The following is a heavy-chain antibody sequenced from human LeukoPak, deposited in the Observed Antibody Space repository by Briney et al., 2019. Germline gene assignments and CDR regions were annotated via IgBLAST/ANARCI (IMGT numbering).Heavy chain of an antibody. J-gene: IGHJ6*02. CDR1: GFTFSTYG. CDR3: AKDGAVTTRYYYYNGMDV. Sequence: GGSLRLSCVASGFTFSTYGMHWVRQAPGRGLEWVALISYDESNKLYADSVKGRFTISRDNSKNTLYLQMNSLRAEDTAVYYCAKDGAVTTRYYYYNGMDVWGQGTTVTVSS. D-gene: IGHD4-11*01. V-gene: IGHV3-30*18. CDR2: ISYDESNK.